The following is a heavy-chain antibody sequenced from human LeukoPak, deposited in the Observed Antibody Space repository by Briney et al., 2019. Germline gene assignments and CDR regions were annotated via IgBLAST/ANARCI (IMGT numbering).Heavy chain of an antibody. Sequence: GGSLRLSCAASGFTFSSYAMHWVRQAPGKGLEWVAVISYDGSNKYYADSVKGRFTISRDNSKNTLYLQMNSLRAEDTAVYYCATIITGTPYWGQGTLVTVSS. J-gene: IGHJ4*02. CDR3: ATIITGTPY. CDR1: GFTFSSYA. CDR2: ISYDGSNK. D-gene: IGHD1-20*01. V-gene: IGHV3-30*14.